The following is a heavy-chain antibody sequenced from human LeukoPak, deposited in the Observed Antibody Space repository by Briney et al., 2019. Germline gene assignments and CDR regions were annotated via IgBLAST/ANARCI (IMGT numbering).Heavy chain of an antibody. J-gene: IGHJ3*01. V-gene: IGHV3-30*02. CDR1: GFTFSISD. CDR2: IQYDGSHK. CDR3: AKDLIL. Sequence: GGSLRLSCAASGFTFSISDMHWVRQAPGKGLEWVSFIQYDGSHKNYIDSVKGRFTISRDNSRNTLYLQMFSLRAEDTAVYFCAKDLILWGQGTVVTVSS. D-gene: IGHD2-8*01.